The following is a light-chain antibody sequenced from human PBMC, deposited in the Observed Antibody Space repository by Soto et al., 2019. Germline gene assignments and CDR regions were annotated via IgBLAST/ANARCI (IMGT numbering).Light chain of an antibody. J-gene: IGLJ2*01. CDR3: QTWGTGIV. CDR1: SGHSSYA. V-gene: IGLV4-69*01. Sequence: VLTQSPSASASLGASVKLTCTLSSGHSSYAIAWHQQQAEKGPRYLMKVNSDGSHSKGDGIPDRFSGSSSGAERYLTISSLQSEDEADYYCQTWGTGIVFGGGTKLTVL. CDR2: VNSDGSH.